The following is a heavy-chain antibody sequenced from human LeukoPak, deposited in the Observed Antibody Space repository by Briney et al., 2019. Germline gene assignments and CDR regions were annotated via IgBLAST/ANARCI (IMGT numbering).Heavy chain of an antibody. CDR2: ISRSSNYI. CDR1: GFTFSSYT. Sequence: GGSLRLSCAASGFTFSSYTMNWVRQAPGKGLEWVSSISRSSNYIYYTDSVRGRFTISRDDAKDSLYLQMISLRAEDTAVYYCAREKLSFFDSSGYFDHWGQGTLVTVSS. CDR3: AREKLSFFDSSGYFDH. D-gene: IGHD3-22*01. J-gene: IGHJ4*02. V-gene: IGHV3-21*01.